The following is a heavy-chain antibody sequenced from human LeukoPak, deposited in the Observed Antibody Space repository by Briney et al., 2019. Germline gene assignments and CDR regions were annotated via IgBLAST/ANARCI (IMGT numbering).Heavy chain of an antibody. V-gene: IGHV1-46*01. CDR1: GYTFTGYY. Sequence: ASVKVSCKASGYTFTGYYMHWVRQAPGQGLEWMGIINPSGGSTSYAQKFQGRVTMTRDTSTSTVYMELSSLRSEDTAVYYCARDDELNYYDSSGYRSPFGYWGQGTLVTVSS. D-gene: IGHD3-22*01. J-gene: IGHJ4*02. CDR3: ARDDELNYYDSSGYRSPFGY. CDR2: INPSGGST.